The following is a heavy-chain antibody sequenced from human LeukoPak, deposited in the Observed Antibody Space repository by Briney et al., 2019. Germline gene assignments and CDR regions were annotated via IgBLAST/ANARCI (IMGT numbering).Heavy chain of an antibody. CDR2: IYYSGST. Sequence: PSETLSLTCTVSGGSISSYYWSWIRQPPGKGLEWIGYIYYSGSTNYNPSLKSRVTISVDTSKNQFSLKLSSVTAADTAVYYCARGYCSSTSCYSYFDYWGQGTPVTVSS. D-gene: IGHD2-2*02. V-gene: IGHV4-59*01. J-gene: IGHJ4*02. CDR1: GGSISSYY. CDR3: ARGYCSSTSCYSYFDY.